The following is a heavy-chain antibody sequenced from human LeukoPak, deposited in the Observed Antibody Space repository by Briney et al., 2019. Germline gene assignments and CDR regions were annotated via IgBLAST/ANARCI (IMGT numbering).Heavy chain of an antibody. CDR2: VYYSGST. V-gene: IGHV4-39*01. Sequence: SETLSLTCTVSGGSISSYYWGWIRQPPGKGLEWIGSVYYSGSTYYNPSLKSRVTISVDTSKNQFSLKLSSVTAADTAVYYCARHMTTAVSGDFDYWGQGTLVTVSS. CDR3: ARHMTTAVSGDFDY. D-gene: IGHD4-11*01. CDR1: GGSISSYY. J-gene: IGHJ4*02.